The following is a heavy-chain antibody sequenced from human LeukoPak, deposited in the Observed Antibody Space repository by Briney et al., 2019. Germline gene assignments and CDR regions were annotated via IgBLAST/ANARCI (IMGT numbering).Heavy chain of an antibody. CDR1: GGSFSGYY. CDR2: INHSGST. CDR3: ARRRVLLWFGEKNDDIDI. Sequence: SETLSLTCAVYGGSFSGYYCSWIRQPPGKGLEWIGEINHSGSTNYNPSLKSRVTISVDTSKNQFSLKLSSVTAADTAVYYCARRRVLLWFGEKNDDIDIWGQGTMVTVSS. V-gene: IGHV4-34*01. J-gene: IGHJ3*02. D-gene: IGHD3-10*01.